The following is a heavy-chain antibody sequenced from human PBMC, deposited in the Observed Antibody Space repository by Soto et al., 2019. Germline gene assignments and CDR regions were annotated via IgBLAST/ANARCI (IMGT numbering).Heavy chain of an antibody. D-gene: IGHD3-10*01. V-gene: IGHV4-34*01. Sequence: SETLSLTCAVYGGSFSGYYWSWIRQPPGKGLEWIGEINHSGSTNYNPSLKSRVTISVDTSKNQFSLKLSSVTAADTAVYYCARQGDITMVRGVIIDYYYYGMDVWGQGTTVTVSS. J-gene: IGHJ6*02. CDR2: INHSGST. CDR3: ARQGDITMVRGVIIDYYYYGMDV. CDR1: GGSFSGYY.